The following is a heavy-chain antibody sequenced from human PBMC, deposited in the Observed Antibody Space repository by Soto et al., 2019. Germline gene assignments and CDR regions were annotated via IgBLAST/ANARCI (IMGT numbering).Heavy chain of an antibody. CDR3: ARAADYVGEVSYMDV. Sequence: GASVKVSCKASGYTFTSYGISWVRQAPGQGLEWMGWISAYNGNTNYAQKLQGRVTMTTDTSTSTAYMELRSLRSDDTAVYYCARAADYVGEVSYMDVWGKGTTVTVSS. J-gene: IGHJ6*03. D-gene: IGHD4-17*01. V-gene: IGHV1-18*01. CDR2: ISAYNGNT. CDR1: GYTFTSYG.